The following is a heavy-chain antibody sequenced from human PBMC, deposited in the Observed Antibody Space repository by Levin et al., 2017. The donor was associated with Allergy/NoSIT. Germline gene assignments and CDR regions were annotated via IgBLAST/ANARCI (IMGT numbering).Heavy chain of an antibody. CDR1: GFTFSNFA. CDR2: ISGSGDNT. Sequence: GGSLRLSCEASGFTFSNFAMSWVRQAPGKGLDWLSSISGSGDNTKNADSVKGRFTISRDTSKKELYLQMTSLRADDTARYYCAKHREGDTANFDYWGQGTLVIVSS. D-gene: IGHD5-24*01. CDR3: AKHREGDTANFDY. J-gene: IGHJ4*02. V-gene: IGHV3-23*01.